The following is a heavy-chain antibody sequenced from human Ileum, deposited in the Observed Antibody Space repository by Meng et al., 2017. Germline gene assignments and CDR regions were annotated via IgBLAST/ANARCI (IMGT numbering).Heavy chain of an antibody. CDR3: AGKDWGEGLDF. CDR1: GDSVSSDTGA. V-gene: IGHV6-1*01. CDR2: TYYRSRWYN. D-gene: IGHD7-27*01. J-gene: IGHJ4*02. Sequence: HVQLQQSGPGLVKPSQTLSLTLALSGDSVSSDTGAWNWIRQSPSRGLEWLGRTYYRSRWYNNYAVSVKSRITINPDTSKNQFSLQLNSVTPDDTAVYYCAGKDWGEGLDFWDQGTLVTVSS.